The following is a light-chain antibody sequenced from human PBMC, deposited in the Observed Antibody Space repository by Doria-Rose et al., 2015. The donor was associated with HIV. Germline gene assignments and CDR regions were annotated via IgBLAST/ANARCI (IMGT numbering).Light chain of an antibody. Sequence: TQSPGTLSLSPGERATLSCRASQSFSSTYLAWYQQKTGQAPSLLIYDGSTRATGIPDRFSASESGTDFTLTVNRLEPEDFALYYCHQYGTSWTFGQGTEVEI. CDR3: HQYGTSWT. V-gene: IGKV3-20*01. CDR2: DGS. J-gene: IGKJ1*01. CDR1: QSFSSTY.